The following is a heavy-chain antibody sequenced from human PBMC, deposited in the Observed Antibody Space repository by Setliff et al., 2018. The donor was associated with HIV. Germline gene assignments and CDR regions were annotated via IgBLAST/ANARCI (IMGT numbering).Heavy chain of an antibody. V-gene: IGHV3-23*01. J-gene: IGHJ4*02. CDR2: ISGSGGST. CDR1: GFAFSFYA. CDR3: AKVSRPVTTFQYYFDY. Sequence: GGSLRLSCAASGFAFSFYAMSWVRQAPGKGLEWVSAISGSGGSTYYADSVKGRFTISRDNSKNTLYLQMNSLRAEDTAVYYCAKVSRPVTTFQYYFDYWGQGTLVTVSS. D-gene: IGHD4-17*01.